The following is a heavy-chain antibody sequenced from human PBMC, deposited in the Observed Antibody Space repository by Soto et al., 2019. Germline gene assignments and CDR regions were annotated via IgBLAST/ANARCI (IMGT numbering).Heavy chain of an antibody. V-gene: IGHV3-33*01. J-gene: IGHJ4*02. D-gene: IGHD3-10*01. CDR3: XRDQGKVHFDY. CDR2: IWFDGSDK. Sequence: QVQLVESGGDVVQPGTSLRLSCAATGFTFGRHGMHWVRQAPGKGPEWVAVIWFDGSDKYXXXXVKGRFTISRDNPRXXXXXXXXXXXXXXXXXXXXXRDQGKVHFDYWGQGTLVTVSS. CDR1: GFTFGRHG.